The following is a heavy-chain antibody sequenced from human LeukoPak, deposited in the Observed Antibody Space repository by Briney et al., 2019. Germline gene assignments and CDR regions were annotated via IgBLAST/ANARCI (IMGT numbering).Heavy chain of an antibody. D-gene: IGHD5-18*01. Sequence: PSETLSLTCAVYGGSFSGYYWTWIRQPPGKGLEWIGEVNHSGSTNYNASLKSRVTISVDTSKNQFSLKVRSVTAADTAVYFCARDLRDTSMITYPYFMDVWGKGTTVTISS. CDR2: VNHSGST. V-gene: IGHV4-34*01. J-gene: IGHJ6*03. CDR1: GGSFSGYY. CDR3: ARDLRDTSMITYPYFMDV.